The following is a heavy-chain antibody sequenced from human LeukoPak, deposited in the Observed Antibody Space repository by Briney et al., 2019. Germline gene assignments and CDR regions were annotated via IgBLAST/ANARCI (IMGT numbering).Heavy chain of an antibody. J-gene: IGHJ3*02. CDR1: GGSISSGGYY. CDR2: IYHSGST. V-gene: IGHV4-30-2*01. D-gene: IGHD3-3*01. Sequence: PSETLSLTCTVSGGSISSGGYYWSWIRQPPGKGLEWIGYIYHSGSTYYNPSLKSRVTISVDTSKNQFSLKLSSVTAADTAVYYCARGLAIFGAVDAFDIWGQGTMVTVSS. CDR3: ARGLAIFGAVDAFDI.